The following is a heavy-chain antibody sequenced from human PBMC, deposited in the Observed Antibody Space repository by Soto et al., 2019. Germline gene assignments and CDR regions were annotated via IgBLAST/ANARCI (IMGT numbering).Heavy chain of an antibody. CDR1: GGSFSGYY. CDR3: ARKTIRGYSYGSDY. D-gene: IGHD5-18*01. V-gene: IGHV4-34*01. J-gene: IGHJ4*02. Sequence: SETLSLTCAVYGGSFSGYYWSWIRQPPGKGLEWIGEINHSGSTNYNPSLKSRVTISVDTSKNQFSLKLSSVTAAVTAVYYCARKTIRGYSYGSDYWGQVTLVTVSS. CDR2: INHSGST.